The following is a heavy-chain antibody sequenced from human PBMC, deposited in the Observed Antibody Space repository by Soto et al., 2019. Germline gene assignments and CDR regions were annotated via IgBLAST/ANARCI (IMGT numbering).Heavy chain of an antibody. CDR1: GFTVSSNY. CDR2: IYSGGST. D-gene: IGHD3-22*01. J-gene: IGHJ6*02. V-gene: IGHV3-66*01. CDR3: ARNKDSSGYYSLFGMDV. Sequence: EVQLVESGGGLVQPGGSLRLSCAASGFTVSSNYMSWVRQAPGKGLEWVSVIYSGGSTYYADSVKGRFTISRDNSKNTLYLQMNSLRAEDTAVYYCARNKDSSGYYSLFGMDVWGQGTTVTVSS.